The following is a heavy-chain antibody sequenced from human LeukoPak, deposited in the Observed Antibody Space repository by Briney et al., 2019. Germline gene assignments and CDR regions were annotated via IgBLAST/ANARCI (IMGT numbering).Heavy chain of an antibody. CDR1: GFTVSSNY. CDR3: ARPYYDSSGYRLDY. Sequence: GGSLRLSCAASGFTVSSNYMSWVRQAPGKGLEWVALISYDGNNKYNADSVKGRFTISRDNSKNTLYLQMNSLRADDTAVYYCARPYYDSSGYRLDYWGQGTLVTVSS. J-gene: IGHJ4*02. V-gene: IGHV3-30*03. CDR2: ISYDGNNK. D-gene: IGHD3-22*01.